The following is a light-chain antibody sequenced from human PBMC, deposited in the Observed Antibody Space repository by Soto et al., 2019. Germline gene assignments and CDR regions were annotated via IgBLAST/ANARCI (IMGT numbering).Light chain of an antibody. CDR3: QQFRT. CDR1: QSVSSN. CDR2: GAS. Sequence: EIVMTHSPVTLSVSPCERATLSCRASQSVSSNLAWYQQKPGQAPRLLIYGASTRAAGIPARFSGSGSGTEFTPTISSLQSEDFAVYYCQQFRTFGQGTKVDI. V-gene: IGKV3-15*01. J-gene: IGKJ1*01.